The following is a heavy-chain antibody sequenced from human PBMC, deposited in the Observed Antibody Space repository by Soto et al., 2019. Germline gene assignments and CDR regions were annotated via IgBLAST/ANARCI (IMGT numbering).Heavy chain of an antibody. V-gene: IGHV1-69*02. CDR1: GGTFSNST. J-gene: IGHJ4*02. CDR2: LIPILGLA. Sequence: QVQLVQSGAEVRKPGSSVKVSCQASGGTFSNSTVTWVRQAPGQGLEWMGRLIPILGLANYAQKFRGRLTITAEESTTTAYMELRSLRSEDTAIYYCARFKLGDDYWGQGTLVTVSS. CDR3: ARFKLGDDY. D-gene: IGHD5-12*01.